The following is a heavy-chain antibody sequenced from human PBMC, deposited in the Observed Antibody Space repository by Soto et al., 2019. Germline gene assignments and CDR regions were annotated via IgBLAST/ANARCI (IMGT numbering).Heavy chain of an antibody. CDR2: IDPSDSYT. V-gene: IGHV5-10-1*01. CDR3: ARIPYCSGGSCYQVSYGMDX. Sequence: GEALKITWKGSGYSFTSYWISWVRQMPGKGLELMVMIDPSDSYTNYSPSFQGHVTISADKSISTAYLQWSSLKASDTATYYCARIPYCSGGSCYQVSYGMDXWGQGTTVTVS. CDR1: GYSFTSYW. J-gene: IGHJ6*02. D-gene: IGHD2-15*01.